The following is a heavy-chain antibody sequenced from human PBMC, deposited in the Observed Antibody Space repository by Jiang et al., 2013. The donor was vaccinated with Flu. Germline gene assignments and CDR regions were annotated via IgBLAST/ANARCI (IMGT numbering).Heavy chain of an antibody. Sequence: GSGLVKPSETLSLTCTVSGGSISSSSYYWGWIRQPPGKGLEWIGSIYYSGSTYYNPSLKSRVTISVDTSKNQFSLKLSSVTAADTAVYYCARGIVATIPSWFDPVGPGNPG. CDR1: GGSISSSSYY. CDR3: ARGIVATIPSWFDP. CDR2: IYYSGST. D-gene: IGHD5-12*01. J-gene: IGHJ5*02. V-gene: IGHV4-39*07.